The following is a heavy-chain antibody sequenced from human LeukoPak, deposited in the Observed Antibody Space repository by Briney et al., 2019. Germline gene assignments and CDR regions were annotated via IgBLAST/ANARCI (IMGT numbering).Heavy chain of an antibody. CDR3: AREFSPGYSSGWYEH. CDR2: ISAYNGNT. D-gene: IGHD6-19*01. Sequence: ASVKVSRKASGYTFTSYGISWVRQAPGQGLEWMGWISAYNGNTNYAQKLQGRVTMTTDTSTSTAYMELRSLRSDDTAVYYCAREFSPGYSSGWYEHWGQGTLVTVSS. CDR1: GYTFTSYG. J-gene: IGHJ5*02. V-gene: IGHV1-18*01.